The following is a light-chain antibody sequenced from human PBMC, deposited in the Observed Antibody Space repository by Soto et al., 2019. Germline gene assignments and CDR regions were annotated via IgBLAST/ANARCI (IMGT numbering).Light chain of an antibody. CDR2: ANS. J-gene: IGLJ1*01. V-gene: IGLV1-40*01. Sequence: QSVLTQPPSVSGAPGQRVTISCTGSSSNIGAGFDVHWYQQLPGTAPRLPIYANSNRPSGVPDRISGSKSGTSASLAITGLQAEDEADYYCQSYDSRLSTYVFGTGTKVTVL. CDR3: QSYDSRLSTYV. CDR1: SSNIGAGFD.